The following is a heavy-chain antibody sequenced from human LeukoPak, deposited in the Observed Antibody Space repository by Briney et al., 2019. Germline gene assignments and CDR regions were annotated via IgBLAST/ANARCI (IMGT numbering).Heavy chain of an antibody. V-gene: IGHV3-30-3*01. D-gene: IGHD4-23*01. J-gene: IGHJ4*02. CDR2: ISYDGSNK. CDR1: GFTFSSYA. CDR3: ARDRRTVVIDY. Sequence: PGGSLRLSCAASGFTFSSYAMHWVRQAPGKGLEWVAVISYDGSNKYYADSVKGRFTISRDNSKNTLYLQMSSLRAEDTAVYYCARDRRTVVIDYWGQGTLVTASS.